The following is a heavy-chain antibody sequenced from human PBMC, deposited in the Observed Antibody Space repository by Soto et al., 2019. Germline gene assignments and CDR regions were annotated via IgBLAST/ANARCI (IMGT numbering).Heavy chain of an antibody. CDR2: ISGSGGST. D-gene: IGHD2-15*01. CDR1: GFTFSSYA. Sequence: EVQLLESGGGLVQPGGSLRLSCAASGFTFSSYAMSWVRQAPGKGLEWVSAISGSGGSTYYADSVKGRFTISRDNSKNTLYLQMNSLRADDTAVYYCAKESCSGGSCYLPYYFDYWGQGTLVTVSS. V-gene: IGHV3-23*01. CDR3: AKESCSGGSCYLPYYFDY. J-gene: IGHJ4*02.